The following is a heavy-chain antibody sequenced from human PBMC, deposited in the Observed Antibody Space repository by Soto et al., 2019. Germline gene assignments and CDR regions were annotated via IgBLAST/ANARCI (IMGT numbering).Heavy chain of an antibody. Sequence: GGSLRLSCAASGFTFSSYWMHWVRQAPGKGLVWVSRINSDGSSTSYADSVKGRFTISSDNAKNTLYLQMNSLRAEDTAVYYCARVLFPHVDTAMVANYWYFDLWGRGTLVTVSS. CDR2: INSDGSST. CDR3: ARVLFPHVDTAMVANYWYFDL. D-gene: IGHD5-18*01. V-gene: IGHV3-74*01. CDR1: GFTFSSYW. J-gene: IGHJ2*01.